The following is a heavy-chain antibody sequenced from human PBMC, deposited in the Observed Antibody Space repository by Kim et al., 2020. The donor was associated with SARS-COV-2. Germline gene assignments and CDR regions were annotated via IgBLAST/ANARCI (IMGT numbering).Heavy chain of an antibody. CDR2: ISSSGSTI. CDR1: GFTFSDYY. D-gene: IGHD5-12*01. V-gene: IGHV3-11*01. J-gene: IGHJ4*02. CDR3: ASPYLVATISSDY. Sequence: GGSLRLSCAASGFTFSDYYMSWIRQAPGKGLEWVSYISSSGSTIYYADSVKGRFTISRDNAKNSLYLQMNSLRAEDTAVYYCASPYLVATISSDYWGQGTLVTVSS.